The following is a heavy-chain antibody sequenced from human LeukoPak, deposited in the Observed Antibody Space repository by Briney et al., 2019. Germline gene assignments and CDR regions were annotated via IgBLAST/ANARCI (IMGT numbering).Heavy chain of an antibody. CDR1: GYTFTSYG. CDR2: ISAYNGHT. Sequence: ASVKVSCKASGYTFTSYGISWVRQDPGQGLEWMGWISAYNGHTNYAQKLQGRVTMTTDTSTSTAYMELRSLRSDDTAVYYCASFPLTPTLDYYGSGSSLDYWGQGTLVTVSS. D-gene: IGHD3-10*01. CDR3: ASFPLTPTLDYYGSGSSLDY. J-gene: IGHJ4*02. V-gene: IGHV1-18*01.